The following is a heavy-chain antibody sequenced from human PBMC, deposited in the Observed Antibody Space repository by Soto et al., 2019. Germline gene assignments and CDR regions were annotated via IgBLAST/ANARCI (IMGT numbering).Heavy chain of an antibody. CDR2: INHSGST. Sequence: SETLSLTCAVYGGSFGCYYWSWIRQPPGKGLEWIGEINHSGSTNYNPSLKSRVTISVDTSKNQFSLKLSSVTATDTAVYYCARGHYGGVNYGMDVWGQGTTVTVS. CDR1: GGSFGCYY. CDR3: ARGHYGGVNYGMDV. V-gene: IGHV4-34*01. J-gene: IGHJ6*02. D-gene: IGHD4-17*01.